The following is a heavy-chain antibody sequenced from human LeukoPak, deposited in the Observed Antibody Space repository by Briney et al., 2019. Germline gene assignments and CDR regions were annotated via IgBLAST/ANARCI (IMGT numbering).Heavy chain of an antibody. CDR2: IYTSGST. J-gene: IGHJ5*02. CDR3: ARSDYGDYDLLTWFDP. Sequence: SETLSLTCTVSGGSISSYYWSWIRQPAGKGLEWIGRIYTSGSTNYNPSLESRVTMSVDTSKNQFSLKLRSVTAADTAVYYCARSDYGDYDLLTWFDPWGQGTLVTVSS. V-gene: IGHV4-4*07. D-gene: IGHD4-17*01. CDR1: GGSISSYY.